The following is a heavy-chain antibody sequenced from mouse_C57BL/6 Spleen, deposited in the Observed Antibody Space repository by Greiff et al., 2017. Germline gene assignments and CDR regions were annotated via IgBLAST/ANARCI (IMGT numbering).Heavy chain of an antibody. CDR3: ARKGTYDGGFAY. CDR2: IYPSDSET. CDR1: GYTFTSYW. Sequence: QVQLQQSGAELVRPGSSVKLSCKASGYTFTSYWMDWVKQRPGQGLEWIGNIYPSDSETHYNQKFKDKDTLTVDKSSSTAYMQLSSLTSEDSAVYYCARKGTYDGGFAYWGQGTLVTVSA. V-gene: IGHV1-61*01. D-gene: IGHD2-12*01. J-gene: IGHJ3*01.